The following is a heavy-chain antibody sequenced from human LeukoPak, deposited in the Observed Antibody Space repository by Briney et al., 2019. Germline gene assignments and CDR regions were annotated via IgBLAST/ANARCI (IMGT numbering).Heavy chain of an antibody. D-gene: IGHD3-22*01. J-gene: IGHJ4*02. CDR1: GFTFSSYS. CDR2: ISSSSTI. CDR3: ARARHYYYDSSAYYYGGDY. V-gene: IGHV3-48*01. Sequence: GGSLRLSCAASGFTFSSYSMNWVRQAPGKGLEWVSHISSSSTIYYADSVKGRFTISRDNAKNSLYLQMNSLRAEDTAVYYCARARHYYYDSSAYYYGGDYWGQGTLVTVSS.